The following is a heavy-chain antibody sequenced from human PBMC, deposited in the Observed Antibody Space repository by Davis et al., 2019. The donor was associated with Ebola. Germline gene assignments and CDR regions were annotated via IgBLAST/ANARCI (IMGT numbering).Heavy chain of an antibody. CDR2: ISASEGHT. V-gene: IGHV3-23*01. J-gene: IGHJ4*02. Sequence: PGGSLRLSCAASGFTSSNYDMSWVRHVPGQGLEWVSTISASEGHTHYSDSVRGRFTISRDNSKNTLYLQMNSLRAEDTATYYCARYCHYTDCSYFDCWGQGTMVAVSS. CDR1: GFTSSNYD. D-gene: IGHD2-15*01. CDR3: ARYCHYTDCSYFDC.